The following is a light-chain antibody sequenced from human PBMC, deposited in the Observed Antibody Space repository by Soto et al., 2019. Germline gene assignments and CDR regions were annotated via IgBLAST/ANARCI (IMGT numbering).Light chain of an antibody. CDR3: QHYARSPRT. Sequence: EIVLTQSPGTLSLSPGERATLSCRASQSVSSSYIAWFQQKPGQAPRLLIYGASSRATGIPDRFSGSGSATDFTLTISRLEPGDFAVYYCQHYARSPRTFGQGTKVEIK. CDR1: QSVSSSY. CDR2: GAS. J-gene: IGKJ1*01. V-gene: IGKV3-20*01.